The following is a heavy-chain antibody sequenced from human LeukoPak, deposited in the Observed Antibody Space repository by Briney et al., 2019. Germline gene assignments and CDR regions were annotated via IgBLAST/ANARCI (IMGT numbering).Heavy chain of an antibody. V-gene: IGHV4-61*01. CDR3: AREVVGATGWFDP. CDR1: GGSISGGSYY. CDR2: IYYSGST. Sequence: SQTLSLTCTVSGGSISGGSYYWSWIRQPPGKGLEWIGYIYYSGSTKYNLSLKSRVTISVDTSKNQFSLKLSSVTAADTAVYYCAREVVGATGWFDPWGQGTLVTVSS. J-gene: IGHJ5*02. D-gene: IGHD1-26*01.